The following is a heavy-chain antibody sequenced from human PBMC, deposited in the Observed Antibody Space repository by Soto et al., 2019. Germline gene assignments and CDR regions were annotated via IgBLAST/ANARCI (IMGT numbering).Heavy chain of an antibody. CDR3: AGAARPKQHPPLGNYYYYYYMDV. V-gene: IGHV1-8*01. CDR1: GYTFTSYD. D-gene: IGHD1-1*01. CDR2: MNPNSGNT. J-gene: IGHJ6*03. Sequence: QVQLVQSGAEVKKPGASVKVSCKASGYTFTSYDINWVRQATGQGLEWMGWMNPNSGNTGYAQKFQGRVTMTRNTAKSEAYMELSSLRSGDTPVYYGAGAARPKQHPPLGNYYYYYYMDVWGKGTTVTVSS.